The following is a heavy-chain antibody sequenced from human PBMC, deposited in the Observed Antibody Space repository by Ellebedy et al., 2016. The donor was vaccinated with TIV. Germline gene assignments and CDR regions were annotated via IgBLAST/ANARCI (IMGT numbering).Heavy chain of an antibody. CDR2: IYHSGST. V-gene: IGHV4-30-2*01. D-gene: IGHD3-10*01. J-gene: IGHJ6*02. CDR1: GGSISSGGYS. CDR3: ARGGITMVRGVGGMDV. Sequence: LRLXCAVSGGSISSGGYSWSWIRQPPGKGLEWIGYIYHSGSTYYNPSLKSRVTISVDRSKNQFSLKLSSVTAADTAVYYCARGGITMVRGVGGMDVWGQGTTVTVSS.